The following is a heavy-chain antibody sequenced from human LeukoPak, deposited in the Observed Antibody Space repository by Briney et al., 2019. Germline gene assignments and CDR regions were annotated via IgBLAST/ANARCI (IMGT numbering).Heavy chain of an antibody. CDR3: ARKDGDY. J-gene: IGHJ4*02. CDR2: IYSSGST. V-gene: IGHV4-4*07. CDR1: GASISAFH. Sequence: SETLSLTCTVSGASISAFHWTRFRQPAGKGLEWIGLIYSSGSTLFNPSLKSRVAMSVDLTKNQLSLKLTSVTAADTAMYYCARKDGDYWGRGTLVTVSS.